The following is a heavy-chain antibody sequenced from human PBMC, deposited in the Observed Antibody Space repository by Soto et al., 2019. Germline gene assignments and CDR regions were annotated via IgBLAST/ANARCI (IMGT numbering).Heavy chain of an antibody. CDR3: ARAKRGELLLGMGWFDP. J-gene: IGHJ5*02. CDR2: ISAYNGNT. V-gene: IGHV1-18*01. D-gene: IGHD1-26*01. CDR1: GYTFTSYG. Sequence: QVQLVQSGAEVKKPGASVKVSCKASGYTFTSYGISWVRQAPGQGLEWMGWISAYNGNTNYAQKLQGRVTMTTDTSTSTAYMELRSLRSDDTAVYYCARAKRGELLLGMGWFDPWGQGTLVTVSS.